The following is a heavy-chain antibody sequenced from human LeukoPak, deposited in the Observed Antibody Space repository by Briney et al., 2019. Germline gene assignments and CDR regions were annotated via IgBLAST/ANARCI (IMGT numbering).Heavy chain of an antibody. J-gene: IGHJ5*02. Sequence: SETLSLTCTVSGGSISSYYWSWIRQPPGKGLEWIGYIYYSGSTNYNPSLKSRVTISVDTSKNQFSLKLRSVTAADTAVYYCARHFLSPDYYYPWGQGTQVTVSS. CDR2: IYYSGST. D-gene: IGHD2-21*02. CDR3: ARHFLSPDYYYP. V-gene: IGHV4-59*08. CDR1: GGSISSYY.